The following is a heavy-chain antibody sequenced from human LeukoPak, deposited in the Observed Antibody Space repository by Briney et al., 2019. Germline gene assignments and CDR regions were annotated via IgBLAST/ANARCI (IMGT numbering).Heavy chain of an antibody. J-gene: IGHJ3*02. CDR1: GGSFTFTSHA. CDR3: AGFFYDNSGAAFDI. D-gene: IGHD3-22*01. V-gene: IGHV1-69*13. Sequence: SVNVSCKASGGSFTFTSHAISWVRQAPGQGLEWMGGIIPIYGSATYAQKFQGRVTITSDESTRTVYMELSSLRPEDSAMHYCAGFFYDNSGAAFDIWGQGTMVTVSS. CDR2: IIPIYGSA.